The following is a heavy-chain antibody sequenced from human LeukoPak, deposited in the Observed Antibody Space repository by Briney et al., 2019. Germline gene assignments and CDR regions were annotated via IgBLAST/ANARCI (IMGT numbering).Heavy chain of an antibody. CDR3: ARRLRFLEWPYKYYYYYYMDV. V-gene: IGHV4-4*07. J-gene: IGHJ6*03. CDR1: GGSISSYY. Sequence: SETLSLTCTVSGGSISSYYWSWIRQPAGKGLEWIGRIYTSGSTNYNPSLKSRVTISVDTSKNQFSLKLSSMTAADTAVYYCARRLRFLEWPYKYYYYYYMDVWGKGTTVTVSS. CDR2: IYTSGST. D-gene: IGHD3-3*01.